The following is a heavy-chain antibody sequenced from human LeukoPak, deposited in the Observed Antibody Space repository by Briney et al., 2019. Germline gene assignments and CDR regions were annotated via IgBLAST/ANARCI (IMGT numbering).Heavy chain of an antibody. CDR3: AAGPAGNGRLSSY. Sequence: GGSLRLSCAASGFTFNNYWLHWVRQVPGKGLMWVSRINGDGNNVNYADSVKGRFTISRDNAKNTLHLQMNSLRAEDTAVYYCAAGPAGNGRLSSYWGQGTRVTVSS. V-gene: IGHV3-74*01. CDR2: INGDGNNV. D-gene: IGHD1-1*01. J-gene: IGHJ4*02. CDR1: GFTFNNYW.